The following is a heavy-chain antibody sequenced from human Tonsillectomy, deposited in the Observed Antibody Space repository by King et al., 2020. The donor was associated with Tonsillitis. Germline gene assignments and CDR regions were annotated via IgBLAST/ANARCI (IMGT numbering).Heavy chain of an antibody. CDR2: IQTSGST. J-gene: IGHJ5*02. CDR3: ARERMSPIFGVVLNWFDP. V-gene: IGHV4-61*02. CDR1: GGSISSGSYY. Sequence: QLQESGPGLVKPSQTLSLTCTVSGGSISSGSYYWSWIRQPAGKGLEWIGRIQTSGSTKYNSSLKSRVTMSVDTSKNQFSLKLSSVTAADTAMYYCARERMSPIFGVVLNWFDPWGQGTLVTVSS. D-gene: IGHD3-3*01.